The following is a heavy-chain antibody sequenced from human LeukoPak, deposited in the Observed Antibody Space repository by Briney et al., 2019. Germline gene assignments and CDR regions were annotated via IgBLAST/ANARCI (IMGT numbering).Heavy chain of an antibody. D-gene: IGHD7-27*01. CDR3: ARHLTGERAFDI. CDR1: GGSFDGYY. J-gene: IGHJ3*02. V-gene: IGHV4-34*01. CDR2: VNHSGRA. Sequence: SETLSLTCAVYGGSFDGYYWSWIRRPPGKGLEWIGEVNHSGRANCNPSLKSRATITADTSKNQFSLKVTSVTAADTATYYCARHLTGERAFDIWGQGTLVTVSS.